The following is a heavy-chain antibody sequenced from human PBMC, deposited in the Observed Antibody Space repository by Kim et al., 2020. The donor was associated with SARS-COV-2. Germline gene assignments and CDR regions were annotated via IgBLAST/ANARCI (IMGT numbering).Heavy chain of an antibody. J-gene: IGHJ4*02. CDR1: GGSITSSPYS. CDR3: ARGDWNYFDY. D-gene: IGHD1-1*01. CDR2: FHYSGST. V-gene: IGHV4-39*02. Sequence: SETLSLTCTVSGGSITSSPYSWGWIRQPPGKGLEWIGNFHYSGSTYYKSSLKSRLTISEDTSNNHFSLKLRSVTAADTAMYYCARGDWNYFDYWGQGILVIVSS.